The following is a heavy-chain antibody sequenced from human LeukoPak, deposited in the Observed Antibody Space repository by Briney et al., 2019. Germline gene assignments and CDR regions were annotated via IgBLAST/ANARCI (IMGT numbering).Heavy chain of an antibody. D-gene: IGHD3-16*01. J-gene: IGHJ4*02. Sequence: AASLLIFCRGAGYFITSYCIGWGRQLAGKGLVGWGIIYPGDSDTRYSPYSQGQVTISTVKCISNCDLWWRSLQPSDTAMYYCARLQGAIDYWGQGNRVTGSS. CDR2: IYPGDSDT. V-gene: IGHV5-51*01. CDR3: ARLQGAIDY. CDR1: GYFITSYC.